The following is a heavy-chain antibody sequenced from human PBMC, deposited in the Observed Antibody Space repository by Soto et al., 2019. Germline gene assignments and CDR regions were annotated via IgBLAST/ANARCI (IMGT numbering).Heavy chain of an antibody. Sequence: ASVKVSCKASGYTFIKYGISWVRQAPGQGLEWMGWISPYNGHTIYAQKLQGRVTITRDTSASIAYMELSSLRSEDTALYYCAREQSGEIMTMTDAFDIWGQGTMVTVSS. D-gene: IGHD3-22*01. J-gene: IGHJ3*02. CDR2: ISPYNGHT. CDR1: GYTFIKYG. CDR3: AREQSGEIMTMTDAFDI. V-gene: IGHV1-18*01.